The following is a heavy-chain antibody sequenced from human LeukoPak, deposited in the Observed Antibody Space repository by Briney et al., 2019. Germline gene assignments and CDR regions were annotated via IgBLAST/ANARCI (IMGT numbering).Heavy chain of an antibody. Sequence: PGGSLRLSCAASGFTVSVNYMNWVRQAPGKGLEWVSVIYTGGNTYYTDCVKGRFTISRDNSKNTLYLQMNGLRAEDTAVYYCARGPTRDGYCSSTSCYFLDFWGQGTLVTVSS. CDR1: GFTVSVNY. D-gene: IGHD2-2*03. V-gene: IGHV3-53*01. CDR2: IYTGGNT. CDR3: ARGPTRDGYCSSTSCYFLDF. J-gene: IGHJ4*02.